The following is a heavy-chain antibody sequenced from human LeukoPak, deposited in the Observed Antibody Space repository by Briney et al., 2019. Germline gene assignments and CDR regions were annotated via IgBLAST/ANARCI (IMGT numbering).Heavy chain of an antibody. CDR1: GFTFSAFA. J-gene: IGHJ4*02. CDR2: ISGGGGST. D-gene: IGHD5-12*01. Sequence: SGGSLRLSCAGSGFTFSAFAMGWVRQAPGKGLDWISAISGGGGSTYLADSVKGRFAISRDNSKNTLSLQMTSLRVEDTAVYYCTTVPYVASSFDYWGQGTLVTVSS. CDR3: TTVPYVASSFDY. V-gene: IGHV3-23*01.